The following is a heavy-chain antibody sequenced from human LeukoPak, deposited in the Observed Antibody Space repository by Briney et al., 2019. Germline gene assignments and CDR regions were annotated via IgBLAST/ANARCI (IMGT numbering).Heavy chain of an antibody. D-gene: IGHD5-18*01. CDR2: IYYSGST. CDR3: AGRDSFLDY. J-gene: IGHJ4*02. Sequence: PSETLSLTCTVSGGSISSYYWSWIRQPPGKGLEWIGYIYYSGSTNYNPSLKSRVTISVDTSKNQFSLKLSSVTAADTAVYYCAGRDSFLDYWGQGTLVTVSS. CDR1: GGSISSYY. V-gene: IGHV4-59*08.